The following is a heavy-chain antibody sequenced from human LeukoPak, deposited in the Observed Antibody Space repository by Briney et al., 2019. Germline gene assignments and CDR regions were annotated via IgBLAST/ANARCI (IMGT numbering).Heavy chain of an antibody. CDR3: ARDWIPTGDGLGY. J-gene: IGHJ4*02. V-gene: IGHV3-21*01. Sequence: NPGGSLRLSCAASGFTFSSYSMNWVRQAPGKGLEWVSSISSSSSYIYYADSVKGRFTISRDNAKNSLYLQMNSLRAEDTAVYYCARDWIPTGDGLGYWGQGTLVTVSS. CDR2: ISSSSSYI. D-gene: IGHD7-27*01. CDR1: GFTFSSYS.